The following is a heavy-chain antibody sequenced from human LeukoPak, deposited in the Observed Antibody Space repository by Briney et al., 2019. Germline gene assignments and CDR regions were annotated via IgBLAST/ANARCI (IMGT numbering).Heavy chain of an antibody. Sequence: GGSLRLSCAASGFTFSSYSMSWVRQAPGKGLEWVANIKQDGSEKYYVDSVKGRFTISRDNAKNSLYLQMNSLRAEDTAVYYCARDQVGYYDFWSGYYIQWGQGTLVTVSS. V-gene: IGHV3-7*01. J-gene: IGHJ4*02. D-gene: IGHD3-3*01. CDR2: IKQDGSEK. CDR3: ARDQVGYYDFWSGYYIQ. CDR1: GFTFSSYS.